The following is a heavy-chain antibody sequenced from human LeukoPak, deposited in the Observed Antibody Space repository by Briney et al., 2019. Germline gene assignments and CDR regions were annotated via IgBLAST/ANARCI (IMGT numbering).Heavy chain of an antibody. CDR1: GGSFSGYY. J-gene: IGHJ5*02. CDR3: ARMLRGYSYGYEVYNWFDP. Sequence: SETLSRTCAGHGGSFSGYYWRWIGQPPGKGLEWIGEINHSGSTNYNPSLKSRVTISVDTSKNQFSLKLSSVTAADTAVYYCARMLRGYSYGYEVYNWFDPWGQGTLVTVSS. V-gene: IGHV4-34*01. CDR2: INHSGST. D-gene: IGHD5-18*01.